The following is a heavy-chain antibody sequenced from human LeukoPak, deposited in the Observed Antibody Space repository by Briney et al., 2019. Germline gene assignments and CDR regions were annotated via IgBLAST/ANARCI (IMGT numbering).Heavy chain of an antibody. CDR2: ISWNSNSI. D-gene: IGHD3-10*01. CDR3: EKESGGSGSLDY. J-gene: IGHJ4*02. V-gene: IGHV3-9*01. CDR1: GFTFDDFA. Sequence: GGSLRLSCAASGFTFDDFAMHWVRQAPGKGLEWVSGISWNSNSIAYADSVKGRFTISRDNSKNTLYLQMNSLRAEDKAVYYCEKESGGSGSLDYWGQGTLVTVSS.